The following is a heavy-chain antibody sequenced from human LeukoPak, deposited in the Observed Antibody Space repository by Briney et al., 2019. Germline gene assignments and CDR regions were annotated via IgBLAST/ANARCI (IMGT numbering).Heavy chain of an antibody. J-gene: IGHJ4*02. CDR2: IYYSGNS. CDR3: ATRSTGVAATFDS. CDR1: GGSISSYY. Sequence: PSETLSLSCTVSGGSISSYYWSWIRQPPGKGLEWIGYIYYSGNSNYNPSLKSRVTISADTSKNEFSLKLSSVTAADTAIHYCATRSTGVAATFDSWGQGALVTVSS. D-gene: IGHD2-15*01. V-gene: IGHV4-59*01.